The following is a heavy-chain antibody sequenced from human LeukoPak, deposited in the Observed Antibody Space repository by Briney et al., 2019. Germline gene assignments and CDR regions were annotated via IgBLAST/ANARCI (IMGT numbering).Heavy chain of an antibody. Sequence: PSETLSLTCVVSGYSISSGYYWGWIRQLPGKGLEWIGSIYHSGSTYYSPSLKSRVTISVDTSKNQFSLKLSSVTAADTAVYYCARNANRGSTFDYWGQGTLVTVSS. D-gene: IGHD1-26*01. CDR1: GYSISSGYY. J-gene: IGHJ4*02. CDR3: ARNANRGSTFDY. V-gene: IGHV4-38-2*01. CDR2: IYHSGST.